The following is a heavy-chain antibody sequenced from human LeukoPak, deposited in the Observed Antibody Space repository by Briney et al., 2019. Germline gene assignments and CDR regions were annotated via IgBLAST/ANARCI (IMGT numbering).Heavy chain of an antibody. Sequence: GGSLRLSCAASGFTFSIYGMHWVRQAPGKGLEWVAFIRYDGSDKYYADSVKGRFTISRDNSKNTLYLQMNSLRAEDTAVYYCARQTGGAFDIWGQGTMVTVSS. D-gene: IGHD3-16*01. CDR2: IRYDGSDK. J-gene: IGHJ3*02. CDR1: GFTFSIYG. CDR3: ARQTGGAFDI. V-gene: IGHV3-30*02.